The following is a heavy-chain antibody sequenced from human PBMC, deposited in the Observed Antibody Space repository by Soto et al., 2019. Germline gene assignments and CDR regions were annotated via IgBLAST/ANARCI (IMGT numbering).Heavy chain of an antibody. J-gene: IGHJ6*01. CDR3: ARGRNGMDV. CDR1: GDPFSNYD. Sequence: QVQLVQSGAEVKKPGASVKVSCKASGDPFSNYDMKWVRQATGQGLEWMGWMNPNSGNTGYARKFQGRVTMTRNTSISTVYMELSSLRFEDTDVYYCARGRNGMDVWGQGTTVTVSS. CDR2: MNPNSGNT. V-gene: IGHV1-8*01.